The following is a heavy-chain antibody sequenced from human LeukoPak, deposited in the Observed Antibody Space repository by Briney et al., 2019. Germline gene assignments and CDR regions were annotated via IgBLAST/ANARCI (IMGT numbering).Heavy chain of an antibody. Sequence: SETLSLTCTVSGGSISSYYWSWIRQPPGKGLEWIGYIYYNGYTKYNPSLKSRVTISVDTSKNQFSLNLSSVTAADTAVYYCARATYYDSSGYYRYFDYWGQGTLVTVSS. CDR1: GGSISSYY. CDR3: ARATYYDSSGYYRYFDY. V-gene: IGHV4-59*01. D-gene: IGHD3-22*01. CDR2: IYYNGYT. J-gene: IGHJ4*02.